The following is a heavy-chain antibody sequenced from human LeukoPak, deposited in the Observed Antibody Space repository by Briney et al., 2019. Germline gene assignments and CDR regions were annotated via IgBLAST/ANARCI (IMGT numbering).Heavy chain of an antibody. D-gene: IGHD4-17*01. V-gene: IGHV3-30*02. CDR1: GFTFSSYS. Sequence: PGGSLRLSCAASGFTFSSYSMNWVRQAPGKGLEWVAFTRYDGSDKYYTDSVKGRFTISRDNSKNTLYLQMNSLRTEDTAVYYCATPPHDYGDYYFDFWGQGTLVTVSS. CDR2: TRYDGSDK. J-gene: IGHJ4*02. CDR3: ATPPHDYGDYYFDF.